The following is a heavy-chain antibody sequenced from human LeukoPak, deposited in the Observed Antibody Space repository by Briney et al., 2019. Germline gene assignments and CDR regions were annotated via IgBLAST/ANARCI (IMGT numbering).Heavy chain of an antibody. V-gene: IGHV1-18*01. D-gene: IGHD3-3*01. CDR2: ISAYNGDT. J-gene: IGHJ5*02. CDR3: ARTRWRGYDWRGWFDP. Sequence: PRASVKVSCKASGYTFTDYGFSWVRQAPGQGLEWMGWISAYNGDTNFAQTFQGRVAMTTDTSTSTAYMELRSLRSDDTAVYYCARTRWRGYDWRGWFDPWGQGSLVTVS. CDR1: GYTFTDYG.